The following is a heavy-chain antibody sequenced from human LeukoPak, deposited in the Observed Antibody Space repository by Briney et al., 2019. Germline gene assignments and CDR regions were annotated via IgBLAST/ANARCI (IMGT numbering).Heavy chain of an antibody. CDR1: GFTFGSYA. CDR3: AKEAPAPPPGYCSSTSCYAPGDY. CDR2: ISGSGGST. V-gene: IGHV3-23*01. J-gene: IGHJ4*02. Sequence: GGSLRLSCAASGFTFGSYAMSWVRQAPGKGLEWVSAISGSGGSTYYADSVKGRFTISRDNSKNTLYLQMNSLRAEDTAVYYCAKEAPAPPPGYCSSTSCYAPGDYWGQGTLVTVSS. D-gene: IGHD2-2*01.